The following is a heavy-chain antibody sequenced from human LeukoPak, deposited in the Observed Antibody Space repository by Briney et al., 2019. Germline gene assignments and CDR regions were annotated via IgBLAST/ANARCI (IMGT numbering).Heavy chain of an antibody. D-gene: IGHD5-18*01. Sequence: GGSLRLSCAASGFTFGSFAMYWVRQAPGKGLDWIAGIFGSGGSPHYADSVKGRFTISRDNSKNTVCLQINSLRAEDTAVYYCGKTTAGYSSGQKPAWPVDYWGQGTLVTVSS. CDR1: GFTFGSFA. V-gene: IGHV3-23*01. J-gene: IGHJ4*02. CDR2: IFGSGGSP. CDR3: GKTTAGYSSGQKPAWPVDY.